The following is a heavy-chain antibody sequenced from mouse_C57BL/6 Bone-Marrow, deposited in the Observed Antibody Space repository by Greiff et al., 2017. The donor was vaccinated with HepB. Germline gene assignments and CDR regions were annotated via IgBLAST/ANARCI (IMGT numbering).Heavy chain of an antibody. CDR3: ARFPLTAQATNAY. V-gene: IGHV1-9*01. J-gene: IGHJ3*01. Sequence: VQLQQSGAELMKPGASVKLSCKATGYTFTGYWIEWVKQRPGHGLEWIGEILPGGGSTNYNEKFKGKATFTADTSSNTAYMQLSSLTTEDSAIYYCARFPLTAQATNAYWGQGTLVTVSA. D-gene: IGHD3-2*02. CDR2: ILPGGGST. CDR1: GYTFTGYW.